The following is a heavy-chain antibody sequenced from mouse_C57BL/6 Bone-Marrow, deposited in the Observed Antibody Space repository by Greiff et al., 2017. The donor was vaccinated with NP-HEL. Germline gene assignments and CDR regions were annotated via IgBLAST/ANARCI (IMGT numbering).Heavy chain of an antibody. J-gene: IGHJ1*03. V-gene: IGHV1-81*01. D-gene: IGHD2-2*01. CDR3: ARGVYGYDGYFEV. CDR2: IYPRSGNT. CDR1: GYTFTSYG. Sequence: QVQLQQSGAELARPGASVKLSCKASGYTFTSYGISWVKQRTGQGLEWIGEIYPRSGNTYYNEKFKGKATLTADKSSSTAYMELRSLTSEDSAVYFCARGVYGYDGYFEVWGTGTTVTVSS.